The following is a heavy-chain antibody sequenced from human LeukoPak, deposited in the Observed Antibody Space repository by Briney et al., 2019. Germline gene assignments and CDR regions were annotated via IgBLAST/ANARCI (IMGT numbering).Heavy chain of an antibody. J-gene: IGHJ5*02. CDR3: ARHEHIVVITAIRKWFDP. Sequence: SETLSLTCTVSGDSISSSNYYWGWIRQPPGKGLEWLGSYCYSESTYYNPSLKSRVTIFVDTSKNHFSLKLSSVTAADTAVYYCARHEHIVVITAIRKWFDPWGQGTLVTVSS. D-gene: IGHD2-21*02. V-gene: IGHV4-39*01. CDR1: GDSISSSNYY. CDR2: YCYSEST.